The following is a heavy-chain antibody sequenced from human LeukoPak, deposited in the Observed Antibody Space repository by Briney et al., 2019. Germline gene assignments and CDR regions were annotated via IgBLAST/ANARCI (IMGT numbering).Heavy chain of an antibody. J-gene: IGHJ3*01. D-gene: IGHD2-15*01. Sequence: GASVKVSCKASGYTFTSYYMHWVQQAPGQGLEWMGIINPSGGSTSYAQKLQGRVTMTTDTSTSTAYMELRSLRSDDTAVYYCARSSVVPLWGQGTMVTVSS. V-gene: IGHV1-46*01. CDR3: ARSSVVPL. CDR1: GYTFTSYY. CDR2: INPSGGST.